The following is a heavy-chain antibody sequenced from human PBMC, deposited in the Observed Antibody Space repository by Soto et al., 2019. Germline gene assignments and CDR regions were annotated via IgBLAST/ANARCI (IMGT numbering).Heavy chain of an antibody. V-gene: IGHV4-61*03. CDR1: GGSVSSGNYY. Sequence: QVQLQESGPGLVKPSETLSLTCTVSGGSVSSGNYYWSWIRQPPGKGLEWFGYIFYSVGSTNYNPSLKNRGTISIDTSQSHLSLKLSSVTAADTAVYYCARGPRRYFDLWGRGTLVTGSS. CDR2: IFYSVGST. CDR3: ARGPRRYFDL. J-gene: IGHJ2*01.